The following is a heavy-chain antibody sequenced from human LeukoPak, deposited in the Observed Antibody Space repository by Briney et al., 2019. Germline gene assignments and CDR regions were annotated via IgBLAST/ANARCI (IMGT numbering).Heavy chain of an antibody. Sequence: SGGSLRLSCAASGFTFSTHWMTWVRQAPGKGLEWVANINQAGTEKYYVDSVKGRFTISRDNAKNSLYLQMNSLRAEDTAVYYCAREGLDNFDYWGQGTLVTVSS. CDR2: INQAGTEK. D-gene: IGHD3/OR15-3a*01. CDR1: GFTFSTHW. CDR3: AREGLDNFDY. V-gene: IGHV3-7*01. J-gene: IGHJ4*02.